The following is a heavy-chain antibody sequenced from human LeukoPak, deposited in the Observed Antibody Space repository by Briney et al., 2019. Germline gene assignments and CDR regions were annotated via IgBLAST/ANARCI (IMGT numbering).Heavy chain of an antibody. CDR3: ARAYGSGLNRFDP. Sequence: GSSVTVSCKASGYTFTSYGISGVRQAPGQGLEWMGWINTYNGNTHYAQELQGRLTMTTDTSTNTAYMELRSLRSDDTAVYYCARAYGSGLNRFDPWGQGTLVTVSS. J-gene: IGHJ5*02. CDR2: INTYNGNT. V-gene: IGHV1-18*01. D-gene: IGHD3-10*01. CDR1: GYTFTSYG.